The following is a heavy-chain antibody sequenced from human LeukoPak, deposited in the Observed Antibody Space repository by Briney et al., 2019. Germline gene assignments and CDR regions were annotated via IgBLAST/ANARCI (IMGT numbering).Heavy chain of an antibody. CDR3: ARGTSSSDYSRLYYFDY. D-gene: IGHD3-22*01. V-gene: IGHV3-48*01. CDR2: ISSGTSTI. Sequence: GGSLRLSCAASGFSFSRYSMNWVRQAPGKGLEWISYISSGTSTISYADSVKGRFTISRDNAMNSLSPQMNSLRAEDTAVYYCARGTSSSDYSRLYYFDYWGQGTLVTVSS. J-gene: IGHJ4*02. CDR1: GFSFSRYS.